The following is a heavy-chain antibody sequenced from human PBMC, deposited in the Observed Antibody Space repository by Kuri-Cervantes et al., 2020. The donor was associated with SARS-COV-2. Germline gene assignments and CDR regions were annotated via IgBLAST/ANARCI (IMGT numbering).Heavy chain of an antibody. V-gene: IGHV4-38-2*01. D-gene: IGHD2-8*01. CDR2: IYHSGST. CDR3: ARLASSRGTREFDY. J-gene: IGHJ4*02. CDR1: GYSISSGYY. Sequence: GSLRLSCAVSGYSISSGYYRGWIRQPPGKGLEWIGSIYHSGSTYYNPSLKSRVTISVDTSKNQFSLKLSSVTAADTAVYYCARLASSRGTREFDYWGQGTLVTVSS.